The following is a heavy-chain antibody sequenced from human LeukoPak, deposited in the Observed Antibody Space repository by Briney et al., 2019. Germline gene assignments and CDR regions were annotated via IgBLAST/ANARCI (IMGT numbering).Heavy chain of an antibody. CDR3: ARVECTNGVCRPLSYYYGMDV. D-gene: IGHD2-8*01. CDR1: GFTFSSYS. Sequence: PGGSLRLSCAASGFTFSSYSMHWVRQTPGKGLEWVATISYDGSNENYADAVKGRFTISRDNAKNSLYLQMNSLRAEDTAVYYCARVECTNGVCRPLSYYYGMDVWGQGTTVTVSS. CDR2: ISYDGSNE. V-gene: IGHV3-30*04. J-gene: IGHJ6*02.